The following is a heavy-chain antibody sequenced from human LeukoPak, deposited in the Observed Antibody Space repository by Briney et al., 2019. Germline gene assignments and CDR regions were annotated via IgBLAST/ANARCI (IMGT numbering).Heavy chain of an antibody. D-gene: IGHD3-3*01. Sequence: TLSLTCAVSGGSLSSGGYSWSWIRQPPGKGLEWIGYVYHSGSTYYNPSLKSRVTISVDRSKNQFSLKLSSVTAADTAVYYCARGQNFWSGYYRGNWFDPWGQGTLVTVSS. V-gene: IGHV4-30-2*01. J-gene: IGHJ5*02. CDR1: GGSLSSGGYS. CDR3: ARGQNFWSGYYRGNWFDP. CDR2: VYHSGST.